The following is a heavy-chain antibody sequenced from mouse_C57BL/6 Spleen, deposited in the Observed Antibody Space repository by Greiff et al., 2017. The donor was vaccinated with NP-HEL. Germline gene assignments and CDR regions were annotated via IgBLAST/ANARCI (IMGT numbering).Heavy chain of an antibody. Sequence: QVQLQQPGAELVKPGASVELSCKASGYTFTSYWMQWVKQRPGQGLEWIGEIDPSDSYTNYNQKFKGKATLTVDTSSSTAYMQLSSLTSEDSAVYDCASRGNYGGGAGWFAYWGQGTLVTVSA. V-gene: IGHV1-50*01. CDR2: IDPSDSYT. CDR1: GYTFTSYW. D-gene: IGHD1-1*02. CDR3: ASRGNYGGGAGWFAY. J-gene: IGHJ3*01.